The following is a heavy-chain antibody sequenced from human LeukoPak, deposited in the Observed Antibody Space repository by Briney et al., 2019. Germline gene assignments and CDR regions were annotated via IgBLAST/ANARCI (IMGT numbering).Heavy chain of an antibody. CDR2: IYYSGST. V-gene: IGHV4-59*01. Sequence: RPSETLSLTCTVSGGSISSYYWSWIRQPPGKGLEWIGYIYYSGSTNYNPSLKSRVTISVDTSKNQFSLKLSSVTAADTAMYYCARTYVGYCSGTNCYRHFDYWGQGTLVTVSS. CDR1: GGSISSYY. D-gene: IGHD2-2*02. J-gene: IGHJ4*02. CDR3: ARTYVGYCSGTNCYRHFDY.